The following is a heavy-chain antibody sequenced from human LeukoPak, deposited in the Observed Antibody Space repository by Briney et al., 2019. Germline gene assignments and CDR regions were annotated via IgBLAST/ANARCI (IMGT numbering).Heavy chain of an antibody. D-gene: IGHD3-22*01. CDR1: GYTFTNHA. V-gene: IGHV7-4-1*02. J-gene: IGHJ4*02. CDR2: INTNTGNP. Sequence: ASVKVSCKASGYTFTNHAMNWVRQAPGQGLEWMGWINTNTGNPTYAQGFTRRFVFSLDTSVSTHLLQINSLKAEDTAVYYCARGDSKASDYWGQGTLVTVSS. CDR3: ARGDSKASDY.